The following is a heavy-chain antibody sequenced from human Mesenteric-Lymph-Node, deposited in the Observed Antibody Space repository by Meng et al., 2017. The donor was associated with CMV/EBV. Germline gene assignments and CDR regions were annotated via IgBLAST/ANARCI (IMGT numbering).Heavy chain of an antibody. CDR1: GDSLSTNSAA. D-gene: IGHD2/OR15-2a*01. Sequence: SQTLSLTCAISGDSLSTNSAAWNWIRQSPSRGLEWLGRTFYRSKRYTNYAESVKSRITINPDTSNNQFSLHLNSVTPEDTAVYYCVRGYYCNTAACSFDYWGQGTLVTVSS. V-gene: IGHV6-1*01. CDR2: TFYRSKRYT. CDR3: VRGYYCNTAACSFDY. J-gene: IGHJ4*03.